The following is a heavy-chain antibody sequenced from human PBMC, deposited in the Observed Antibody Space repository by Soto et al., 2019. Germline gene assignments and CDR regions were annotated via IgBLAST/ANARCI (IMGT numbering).Heavy chain of an antibody. CDR1: GYTFTSYG. D-gene: IGHD3-22*01. CDR2: ISAYNGNT. Sequence: QVQLVQSGAEVKKPGASVKVSCKASGYTFTSYGISWVRQAPGQGLEWMGWISAYNGNTNYAQKLQGRVTMTTDTSTSTAYMDLRSLRSDDTAVYYCARFDYYDSSGYYSIDYWGQGTLVTVSS. V-gene: IGHV1-18*01. J-gene: IGHJ4*02. CDR3: ARFDYYDSSGYYSIDY.